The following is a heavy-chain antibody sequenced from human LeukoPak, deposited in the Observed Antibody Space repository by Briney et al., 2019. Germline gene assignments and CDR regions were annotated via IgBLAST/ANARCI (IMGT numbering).Heavy chain of an antibody. CDR2: IYCSGST. D-gene: IGHD6-13*01. CDR3: ARGTSSSWHFDY. CDR1: GGSISSYY. V-gene: IGHV4-59*08. J-gene: IGHJ4*02. Sequence: PSETLSLTCTVSGGSISSYYWSWIRQPPGKGLEWIGYIYCSGSTNYNPSLKSRVTISVDTSKNQFSLKLSSVTAADTAVYYCARGTSSSWHFDYWGQGTLVTVSS.